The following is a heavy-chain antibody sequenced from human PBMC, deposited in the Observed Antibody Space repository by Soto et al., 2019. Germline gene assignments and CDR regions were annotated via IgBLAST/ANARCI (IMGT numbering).Heavy chain of an antibody. D-gene: IGHD3-22*01. CDR2: IIPIFGTA. V-gene: IGHV1-69*01. CDR3: ARGVHYDRSGYYYFY. CDR1: GGTFNNYA. J-gene: IGHJ4*02. Sequence: QVQLVQSGAEVKKPGSSVKCSCKASGGTFNNYAISWVRQAPGQGLEWMGGIIPIFGTAHYAQKFQGRGTITADESTSTAYMELRSLRSEDTAVYYCARGVHYDRSGYYYFYWGQGTLVTVSS.